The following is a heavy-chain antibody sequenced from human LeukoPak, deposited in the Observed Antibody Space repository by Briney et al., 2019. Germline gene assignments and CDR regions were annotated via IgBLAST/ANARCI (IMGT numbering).Heavy chain of an antibody. CDR2: INHRGST. Sequence: TLSLTCAVSGGSISSGGYSWSWIRQPPGKGLEWIGYINHRGSTYYNPSLESRVTISVDRSKNQFSLKLSSVTAADTAVYYCARVGGSFIIDYWGQGTLVTVSS. D-gene: IGHD1-26*01. CDR1: GGSISSGGYS. J-gene: IGHJ4*02. V-gene: IGHV4-30-2*01. CDR3: ARVGGSFIIDY.